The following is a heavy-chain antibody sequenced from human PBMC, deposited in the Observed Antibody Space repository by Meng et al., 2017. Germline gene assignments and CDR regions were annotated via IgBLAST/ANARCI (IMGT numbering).Heavy chain of an antibody. D-gene: IGHD3-22*01. CDR3: AREDYYDSSGYYGY. CDR1: GYTFTGYY. Sequence: ASVKVSCKASGYTFTGYYMHWVRQAPGQGLEWMGRINPNSDGTNYAQKFQGRVTMTRDTSISTAYMELSRLRSDDTAVYYCAREDYYDSSGYYGYWGQGTLVTVSS. V-gene: IGHV1-2*06. CDR2: INPNSDGT. J-gene: IGHJ4*02.